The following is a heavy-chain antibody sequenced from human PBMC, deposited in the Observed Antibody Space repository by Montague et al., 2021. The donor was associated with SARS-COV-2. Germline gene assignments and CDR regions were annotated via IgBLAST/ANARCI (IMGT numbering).Heavy chain of an antibody. V-gene: IGHV3-30*18. CDR1: GFTFSSYD. CDR3: AKDVGLRNCFDY. D-gene: IGHD1-26*01. CDR2: ISYNRSNK. J-gene: IGHJ4*02. Sequence: SLRLSCSASGFTFSSYDMHWVRQAPGKGLEWVSVISYNRSNKYYADSVKGRFTISRDNSKNTLYLQMNSLRAEDTAVYYCAKDVGLRNCFDYWGQGTLVTVSS.